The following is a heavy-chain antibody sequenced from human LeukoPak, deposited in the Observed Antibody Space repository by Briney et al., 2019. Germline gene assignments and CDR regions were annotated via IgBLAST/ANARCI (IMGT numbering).Heavy chain of an antibody. D-gene: IGHD3-10*01. CDR1: GFTFSPHA. J-gene: IGHJ4*02. CDR3: ASDGSGSYRNPPDY. V-gene: IGHV3-30-3*01. CDR2: ISSDGSDK. Sequence: PGGSLRLSCAASGFTFSPHAMHWVRQAPGKGLKWVAVISSDGSDKYYADSVQGRFTISRDNSKNTLYLQMNSLRPEDTAVYYCASDGSGSYRNPPDYWGQGTLVTVSS.